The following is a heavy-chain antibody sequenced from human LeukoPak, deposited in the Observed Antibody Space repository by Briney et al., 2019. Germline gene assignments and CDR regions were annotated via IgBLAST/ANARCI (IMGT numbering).Heavy chain of an antibody. CDR1: GYTFTSYG. D-gene: IGHD3-22*01. Sequence: ASVKVSCKASGYTFTSYGISWVRQAPGQGLEWMGWISAYNGNTNYAQKLQGRVTMTTDTSTSTAYMELRSLRSDDTAVYYCARDFVAYDSSEWSDYWGQGTLVTVSS. V-gene: IGHV1-18*01. CDR2: ISAYNGNT. CDR3: ARDFVAYDSSEWSDY. J-gene: IGHJ4*02.